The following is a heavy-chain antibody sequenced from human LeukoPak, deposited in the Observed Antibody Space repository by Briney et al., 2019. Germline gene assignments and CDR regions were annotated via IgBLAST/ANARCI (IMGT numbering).Heavy chain of an antibody. CDR3: AKDLGDYGDYTYEY. V-gene: IGHV3-23*01. Sequence: GGSLRLSCAASGFTFSSYAMSWVRQAPGKGLEWVSAISGSGGSTYYAASVKGRFIISRDNSKNTLYLQMNSLRAEDTAVYYCAKDLGDYGDYTYEYWGQGTLVTVSS. J-gene: IGHJ4*02. CDR1: GFTFSSYA. CDR2: ISGSGGST. D-gene: IGHD4-17*01.